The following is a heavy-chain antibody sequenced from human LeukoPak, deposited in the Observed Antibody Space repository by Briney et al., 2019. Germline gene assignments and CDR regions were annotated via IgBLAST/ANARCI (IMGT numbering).Heavy chain of an antibody. Sequence: ASVKVSCKVSGYTLTELSMHWVRQAPGKGLEWMGGFDPEDGETIYAQKFQGRVTMTEDTSTDTAYMELSSLRSEDTAVYYCATELTYYYDSSGYGAFDYWGQGTLVTASS. D-gene: IGHD3-22*01. J-gene: IGHJ4*02. CDR1: GYTLTELS. CDR2: FDPEDGET. V-gene: IGHV1-24*01. CDR3: ATELTYYYDSSGYGAFDY.